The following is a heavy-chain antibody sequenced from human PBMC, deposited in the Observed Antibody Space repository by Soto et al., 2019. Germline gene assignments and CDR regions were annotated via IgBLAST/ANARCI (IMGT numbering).Heavy chain of an antibody. CDR2: IDPSDSYT. Sequence: GESLKISCKGSGYSFTSYWISWVRQMPGKGLEWMGRIDPSDSYTNYSPSFQGHVTISADKSISTAYLQWSSLKAPDTAMYYCARIAAARGRYYYYGMDVWGQGTTVTVSS. CDR3: ARIAAARGRYYYYGMDV. CDR1: GYSFTSYW. J-gene: IGHJ6*02. V-gene: IGHV5-10-1*01. D-gene: IGHD6-13*01.